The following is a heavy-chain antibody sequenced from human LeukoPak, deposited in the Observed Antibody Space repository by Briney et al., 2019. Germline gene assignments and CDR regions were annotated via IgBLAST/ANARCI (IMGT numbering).Heavy chain of an antibody. D-gene: IGHD6-19*01. Sequence: GGSLRLSCAASGFTFDDYAKHWVRQAPGKGLEWVSLISGDGGSTYYADSVKGRFTISRDNSKNSLYLQMNSLRTEDTALYYCAKDTDSSGWYGRDYWGQGTLVTVSS. J-gene: IGHJ4*02. CDR1: GFTFDDYA. CDR3: AKDTDSSGWYGRDY. CDR2: ISGDGGST. V-gene: IGHV3-43*02.